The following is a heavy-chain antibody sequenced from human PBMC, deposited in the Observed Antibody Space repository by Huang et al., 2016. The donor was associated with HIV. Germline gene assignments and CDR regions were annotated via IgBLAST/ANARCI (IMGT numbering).Heavy chain of an antibody. CDR3: ARHREGPVAYYSGWGSHLNYMDV. J-gene: IGHJ6*03. CDR1: GGSIRSSDYH. D-gene: IGHD3-10*01. V-gene: IGHV4-39*01. CDR2: ICYKGST. Sequence: QLLLQESGPGLVKPSEALALTCAVSGGSIRSSDYHWGWIRQPPGKGLEWIGSICYKGSTHYSPSLKRRVTIAVDTSKNLFCLNLPAMTAADTAVYYCARHREGPVAYYSGWGSHLNYMDVWGRGRTVVVSS.